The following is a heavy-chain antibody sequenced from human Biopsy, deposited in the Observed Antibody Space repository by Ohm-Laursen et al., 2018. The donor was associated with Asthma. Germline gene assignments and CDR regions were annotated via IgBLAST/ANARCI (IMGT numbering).Heavy chain of an antibody. J-gene: IGHJ6*02. CDR2: VIPVYGKT. V-gene: IGHV1-69*13. Sequence: GASVKVSCKAHGDILSSFGIKWVRQAPGQGLEWMGGVIPVYGKTHTAQKFQGRVTITADESTSTAYMELTSLRKEDTAVYYWTRGGYYGDRRHHNGLDVWGQGTTVTVPS. CDR3: TRGGYYGDRRHHNGLDV. D-gene: IGHD4-17*01. CDR1: GDILSSFG.